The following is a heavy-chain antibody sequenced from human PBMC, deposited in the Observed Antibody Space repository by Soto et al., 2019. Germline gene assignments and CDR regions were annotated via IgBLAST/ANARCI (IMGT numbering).Heavy chain of an antibody. D-gene: IGHD3-3*01. V-gene: IGHV3-15*07. CDR3: TTVHGKQEWCLDY. CDR2: IKSKPAGGTT. Sequence: EVQLVESGGGLVKPGGSLTLSCAASGFPFNNGWMNWVRQAPGKGLEWVGHIKSKPAGGTTDYAAPVQGRFSISRDDSKNMVFLQMNSLRTEDTAVYYCTTVHGKQEWCLDYWGQGTLVTVSS. J-gene: IGHJ4*02. CDR1: GFPFNNGW.